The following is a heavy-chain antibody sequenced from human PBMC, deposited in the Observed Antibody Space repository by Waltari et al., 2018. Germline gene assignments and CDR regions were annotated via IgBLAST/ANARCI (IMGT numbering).Heavy chain of an antibody. V-gene: IGHV3-30*02. CDR3: AKDAFGNTYLDF. CDR2: IWFDGSDK. D-gene: IGHD2-2*02. CDR1: GFTFSTFG. Sequence: QVNLVESGGGVVQPGGSLRLSCATSGFTFSTFGMHWVRQAPGKGLGWVARIWFDGSDKFYADSVRGRFTISRDNSARTLYLDMDSLRLDDTAMYYCAKDAFGNTYLDFWGQGTLVTVSS. J-gene: IGHJ4*02.